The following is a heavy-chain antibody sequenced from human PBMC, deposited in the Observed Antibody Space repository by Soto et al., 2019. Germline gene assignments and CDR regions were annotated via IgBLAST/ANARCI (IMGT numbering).Heavy chain of an antibody. CDR3: AKDMRAGSGGYYGMDA. V-gene: IGHV3-9*01. D-gene: IGHD3-10*01. CDR2: IRWNSASI. Sequence: GGSLRLSCAASGFTFDDYAMHLVRQAPGKGLGWVSGIRWNSASIAYADSVKGRFTISRDNAKNSVYLQMNSLRAEDTALYYCAKDMRAGSGGYYGMDAWGQGTTVTVSS. J-gene: IGHJ6*02. CDR1: GFTFDDYA.